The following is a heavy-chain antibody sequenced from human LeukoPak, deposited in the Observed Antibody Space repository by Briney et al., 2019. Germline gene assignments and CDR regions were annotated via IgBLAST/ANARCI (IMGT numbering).Heavy chain of an antibody. CDR2: ISWNSGSI. CDR3: AKEHYYGSGVDY. V-gene: IGHV3-9*01. Sequence: PGGSRRLSCAASGFTFDDYAMHWVRQAPGKGLEWVSGISWNSGSIGYADSVKGRFTISRDNAKNSLYLQMNSLRAEDTALYYCAKEHYYGSGVDYWGQGTLVTVSS. CDR1: GFTFDDYA. J-gene: IGHJ4*02. D-gene: IGHD3-10*01.